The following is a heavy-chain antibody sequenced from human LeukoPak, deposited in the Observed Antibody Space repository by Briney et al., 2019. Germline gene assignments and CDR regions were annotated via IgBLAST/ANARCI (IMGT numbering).Heavy chain of an antibody. CDR2: ISGSGGST. V-gene: IGHV3-23*01. CDR3: AKEDEAMNTIDY. CDR1: GFTFSSYS. Sequence: GSLRLSCAASGFTFSSYSMNWVRQAPGEGLEWVSAISGSGGSTYYADSVKGRFTISRDNSKNTLYLQMNSLRAEDTAVYYCAKEDEAMNTIDYWGQGTLVTVSS. D-gene: IGHD1/OR15-1a*01. J-gene: IGHJ4*02.